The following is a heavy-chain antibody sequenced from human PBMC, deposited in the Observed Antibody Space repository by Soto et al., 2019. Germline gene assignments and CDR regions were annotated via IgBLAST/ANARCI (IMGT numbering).Heavy chain of an antibody. CDR1: GYTFTSYA. Sequence: ASVKVSCKASGYTFTSYAMHWVRQAPGQRLEWMGWINAGICNTKYSQKFQGRVTITRDTSASTAYMELSSLRSEDTAVYYCARSRYFKYCGGCSGPDYYYGMDVWGKGTTVTVSS. V-gene: IGHV1-3*01. CDR3: ARSRYFKYCGGCSGPDYYYGMDV. D-gene: IGHD2-21*01. J-gene: IGHJ6*04. CDR2: INAGICNT.